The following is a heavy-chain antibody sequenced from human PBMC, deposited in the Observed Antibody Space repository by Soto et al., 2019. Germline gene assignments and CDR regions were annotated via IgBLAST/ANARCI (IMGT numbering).Heavy chain of an antibody. Sequence: TLSLTCTVSGGSISSYYWSWIRQPPGKALEWLALIDWDDDKYYSTSLKTRLTISKDTSKNQVVLTMTNMDPVDTATYYCARTSWELPRLYYFDYWGQGTLVTVSS. CDR2: IDWDDDK. D-gene: IGHD1-26*01. CDR1: GGSISSYY. CDR3: ARTSWELPRLYYFDY. J-gene: IGHJ4*02. V-gene: IGHV2-70*18.